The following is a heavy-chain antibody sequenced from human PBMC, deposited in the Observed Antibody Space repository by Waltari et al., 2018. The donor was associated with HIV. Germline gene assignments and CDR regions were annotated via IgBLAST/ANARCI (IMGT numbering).Heavy chain of an antibody. CDR2: VWHDGSQT. CDR1: EFTFKAYG. D-gene: IGHD1-1*01. J-gene: IGHJ3*01. Sequence: QVYLVESGGGGVQPGGSLRLSCVGSEFTFKAYGMHWGRQAPGKGREWVAVVWHDGSQTYYGDSVRGRFVVSRDNGKNTVFLQMNSLREEDTGRYYCAKSRSWVETWDFWGLGTLVIVSS. CDR3: AKSRSWVETWDF. V-gene: IGHV3-33*06.